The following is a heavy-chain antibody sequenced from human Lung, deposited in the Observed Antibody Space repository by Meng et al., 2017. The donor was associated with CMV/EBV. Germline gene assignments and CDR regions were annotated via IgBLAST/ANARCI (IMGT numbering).Heavy chain of an antibody. CDR2: MYHGGAT. Sequence: GEYYCSWLRQSPGKGLEWIGYMYHGGATHYNSSLESRVTISVDASKNQFSLKLSSVTAADTAVYYCARVDCSGTSCFKGLDGDFDYWGQGTLVTVSS. CDR3: ARVDCSGTSCFKGLDGDFDY. J-gene: IGHJ4*02. V-gene: IGHV4-30-4*01. D-gene: IGHD2-2*01. CDR1: GEYY.